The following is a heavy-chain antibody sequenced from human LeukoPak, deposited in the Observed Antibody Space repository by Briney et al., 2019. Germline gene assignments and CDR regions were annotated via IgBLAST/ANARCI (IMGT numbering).Heavy chain of an antibody. Sequence: SETLSLTCAVYGGSFSGYYWSWIRQPPGKGLEWIGEINHSGSTNYNPSLKSRVTISVDTSKNQFSLKLNAVTAADTAVYYCARVGPGDCGGDCYTQWYFDLWGRGTLVTVSS. J-gene: IGHJ2*01. CDR1: GGSFSGYY. D-gene: IGHD2-21*02. CDR2: INHSGST. CDR3: ARVGPGDCGGDCYTQWYFDL. V-gene: IGHV4-34*01.